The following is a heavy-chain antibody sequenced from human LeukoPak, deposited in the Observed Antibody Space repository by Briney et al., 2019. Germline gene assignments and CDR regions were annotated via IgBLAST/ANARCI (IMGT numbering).Heavy chain of an antibody. J-gene: IGHJ3*02. Sequence: PSQTLSLTCTVSGGSISSYYWSWIRQPAGKGLEWIGRIYTSGSTNYNPSLKSRVTMSVDTSKNQFSLKLSSVTAADTAVYYCARHLYYDSSGDYAFDIWGQGTMVTVSS. CDR1: GGSISSYY. CDR2: IYTSGST. V-gene: IGHV4-4*07. D-gene: IGHD3-22*01. CDR3: ARHLYYDSSGDYAFDI.